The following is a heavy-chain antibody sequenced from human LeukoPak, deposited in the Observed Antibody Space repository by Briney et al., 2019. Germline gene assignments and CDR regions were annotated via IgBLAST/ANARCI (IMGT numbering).Heavy chain of an antibody. CDR3: ARGGVTTGFYNFDY. Sequence: ASVKVSCRATGYTFTSYGISWVRQAPGQGLAWMGCISAYNGNTNYAQKLQGRVTMTTDTSTSTAYMELRSLRSDDTAVYYCARGGVTTGFYNFDYWGQGTLVTVSS. D-gene: IGHD3-16*01. CDR2: ISAYNGNT. V-gene: IGHV1-18*01. CDR1: GYTFTSYG. J-gene: IGHJ4*02.